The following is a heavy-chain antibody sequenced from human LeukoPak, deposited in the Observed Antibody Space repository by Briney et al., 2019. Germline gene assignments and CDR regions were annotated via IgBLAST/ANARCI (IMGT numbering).Heavy chain of an antibody. CDR1: GGSISSYY. V-gene: IGHV4-59*12. J-gene: IGHJ4*02. D-gene: IGHD3-16*02. CDR2: IYYSGST. Sequence: PSETLSLTCTVSGGSISSYYWSWIRQPPGKGLEWIGYIYYSGSTYYNPSLKSRVTISVDTSKNQFSLKLSSVTAADTAVYYCGRDRGGGLRLGELSLFDYWGQGTLVTVSS. CDR3: GRDRGGGLRLGELSLFDY.